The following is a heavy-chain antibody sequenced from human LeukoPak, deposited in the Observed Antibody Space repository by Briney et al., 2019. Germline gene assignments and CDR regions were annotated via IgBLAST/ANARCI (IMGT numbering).Heavy chain of an antibody. V-gene: IGHV4-39*01. CDR2: IYYSGTT. Sequence: SETLSLTCTVSGGSISLSSYYWGWIRQPPGKGLEWIGSIYYSGTTFYNPSLKSRVTISVDTSKNQFSLKLSSVTAADTAVYYCAAYGSGSYRDFDSRGQGTLVTVSS. CDR3: AAYGSGSYRDFDS. J-gene: IGHJ4*02. CDR1: GGSISLSSYY. D-gene: IGHD3-10*01.